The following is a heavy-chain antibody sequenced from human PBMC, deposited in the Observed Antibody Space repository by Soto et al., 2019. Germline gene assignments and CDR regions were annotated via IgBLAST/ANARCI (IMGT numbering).Heavy chain of an antibody. J-gene: IGHJ6*02. V-gene: IGHV5-51*01. Sequence: GESLKISCEGSGYSFTTYWIGLVLQMPGKGLEWMGIIYPGDSDTEYSPSFQGQVTISADKSISTAYLQWSSLKASDTAMYYCARRAVEHYGMDVWGQGTTVTVSS. D-gene: IGHD1-1*01. CDR2: IYPGDSDT. CDR3: ARRAVEHYGMDV. CDR1: GYSFTTYW.